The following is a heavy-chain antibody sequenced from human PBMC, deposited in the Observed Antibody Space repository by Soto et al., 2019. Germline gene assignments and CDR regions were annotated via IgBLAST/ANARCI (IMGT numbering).Heavy chain of an antibody. Sequence: GQALKISCKGSGYSFTSYWIGWVRQMPGKGLEWMGIIYSGDSDTRYSPSFQGQVTISADKSISTAYLQWSSLKASDTAMYYCARQSSSSWRDYYYGMDVWGQGTTVPVSS. CDR2: IYSGDSDT. CDR3: ARQSSSSWRDYYYGMDV. CDR1: GYSFTSYW. D-gene: IGHD6-13*01. J-gene: IGHJ6*02. V-gene: IGHV5-51*01.